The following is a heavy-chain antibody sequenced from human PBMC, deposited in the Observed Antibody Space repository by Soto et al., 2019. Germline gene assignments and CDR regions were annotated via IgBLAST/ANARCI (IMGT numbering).Heavy chain of an antibody. CDR3: ARDRASITMIVVGQDY. V-gene: IGHV1-18*01. Sequence: QVQLVQSGAEVKKPGASVKVSCKASGYTCTSYGISWVRQAPGQGLEWMGWISAYNGNTNYAQKLQGRVTMTTDTSTSTDYMELRSLRSDDTAVYYCARDRASITMIVVGQDYWGQGTLVTVSS. D-gene: IGHD3-22*01. J-gene: IGHJ4*02. CDR2: ISAYNGNT. CDR1: GYTCTSYG.